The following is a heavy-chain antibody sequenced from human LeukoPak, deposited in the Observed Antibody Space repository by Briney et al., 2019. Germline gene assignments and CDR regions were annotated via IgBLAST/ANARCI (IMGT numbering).Heavy chain of an antibody. V-gene: IGHV4-34*01. J-gene: IGHJ4*02. D-gene: IGHD6-25*01. Sequence: PSQTLSLTCAVSGGSFSGYSWTWIRQPPPKGLEWIGEINHSGSTSSNPSLKSRVTIPVDTSKTQSSLKLSYVTAPQPTRSCCAGRASRWGGGYYYFDYWGQGTLVTVSS. CDR1: GGSFSGYS. CDR2: INHSGST. CDR3: AGRASRWGGGYYYFDY.